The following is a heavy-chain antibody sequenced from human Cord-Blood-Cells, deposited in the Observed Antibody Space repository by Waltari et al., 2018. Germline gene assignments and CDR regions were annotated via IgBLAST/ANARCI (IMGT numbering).Heavy chain of an antibody. CDR1: GGSFSGYY. J-gene: IGHJ4*02. D-gene: IGHD6-13*01. CDR3: AISPYLHISSSWYFDY. V-gene: IGHV4-34*01. CDR2: INHSGST. Sequence: QVQLQQWGAGLLKPSETLSLTCAVYGGSFSGYYWSWIRQPPGKGLEWIGKINHSGSTNYNPSLKSRVTISVDTSKNQFSLKLSSVTAADTAVYYCAISPYLHISSSWYFDYWGQGTLVTVSS.